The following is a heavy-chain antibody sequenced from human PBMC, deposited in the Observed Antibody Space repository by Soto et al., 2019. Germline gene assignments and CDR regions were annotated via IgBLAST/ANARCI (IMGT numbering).Heavy chain of an antibody. CDR2: ISSSSSYI. D-gene: IGHD6-19*01. V-gene: IGHV3-21*01. CDR1: GFTFSSYS. CDR3: ARDGLSVAGKTYYYYGMDV. Sequence: GGSLRLSCAASGFTFSSYSMNWVRQAPGKGLEWVSSISSSSSYIYYADSVKGRFTISRDNAKNSLYLQMNSLRAEDTAVYYCARDGLSVAGKTYYYYGMDVWGQGATVTVSS. J-gene: IGHJ6*02.